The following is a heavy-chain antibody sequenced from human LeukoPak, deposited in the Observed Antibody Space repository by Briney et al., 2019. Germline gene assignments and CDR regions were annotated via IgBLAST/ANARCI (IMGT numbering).Heavy chain of an antibody. CDR2: ISSSSSYI. V-gene: IGHV3-21*01. CDR3: ASFSSGLPKYYFDY. J-gene: IGHJ4*02. CDR1: GFTFSSYS. D-gene: IGHD6-19*01. Sequence: NPGGSLRLSCAASGFTFSSYSMNWVRQAPGKGLEWVSSISSSSSYIYYADSVKGRFTISRDNAKNSLYLQMNSLRAEDTAVYYCASFSSGLPKYYFDYWGQGTLVTVSS.